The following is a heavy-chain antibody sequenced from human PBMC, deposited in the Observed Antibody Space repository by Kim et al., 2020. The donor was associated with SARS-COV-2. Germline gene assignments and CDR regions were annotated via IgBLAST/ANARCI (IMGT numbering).Heavy chain of an antibody. Sequence: SETLSLTCTVSGGSISSGGYYWSWIRQHPGKGLEWIGYIYYSGSTYYNPSLKSRVTISVDTSKNQFSLKLSSVTAADTAVYYCARDRSAISDAFDIWGQGTMVTVSS. V-gene: IGHV4-31*03. CDR1: GGSISSGGYY. CDR2: IYYSGST. D-gene: IGHD3-10*01. J-gene: IGHJ3*02. CDR3: ARDRSAISDAFDI.